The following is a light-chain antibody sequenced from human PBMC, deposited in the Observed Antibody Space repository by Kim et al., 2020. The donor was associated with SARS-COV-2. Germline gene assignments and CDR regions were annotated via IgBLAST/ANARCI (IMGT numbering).Light chain of an antibody. J-gene: IGLJ2*01. V-gene: IGLV2-23*02. CDR1: SSDVGSYNL. CDR3: CSYAGSSTSVV. CDR2: EVS. Sequence: QPIPISCTGTSSDVGSYNLVSWYQQHPGKAPKLMIYEVSKRPSGVSNRFSGSKSGNTASLTISGLQAEDEADYYCCSYAGSSTSVVFGGGTQLTVL.